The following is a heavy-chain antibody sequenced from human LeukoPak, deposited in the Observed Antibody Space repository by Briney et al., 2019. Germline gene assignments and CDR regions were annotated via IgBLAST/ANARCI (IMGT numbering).Heavy chain of an antibody. J-gene: IGHJ4*02. D-gene: IGHD6-19*01. Sequence: GSLRLSCAASGFIFNNYGMSWVRQTPGKGLEWVSAIRGNADTTYYADSVKGRFTISRDNSKNTLYLQMNSLRAEDTAVYYCAKDRYQSRGWYHFDYWGQGTLVTVSS. CDR1: GFIFNNYG. CDR3: AKDRYQSRGWYHFDY. V-gene: IGHV3-23*01. CDR2: IRGNADTT.